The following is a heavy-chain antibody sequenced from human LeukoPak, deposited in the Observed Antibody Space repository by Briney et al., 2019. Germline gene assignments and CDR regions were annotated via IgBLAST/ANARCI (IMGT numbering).Heavy chain of an antibody. Sequence: SETLSLTCAVYGGSFSGYYWSWIRQPPGKGLEWIGEINHSGSTNYNPSLKSRVTISVDTPKNQFSLKLSSVTAADTAVYYCARIPYYYYMDVWGKGTTVTVSS. D-gene: IGHD2-21*01. CDR2: INHSGST. CDR1: GGSFSGYY. CDR3: ARIPYYYYMDV. J-gene: IGHJ6*03. V-gene: IGHV4-34*01.